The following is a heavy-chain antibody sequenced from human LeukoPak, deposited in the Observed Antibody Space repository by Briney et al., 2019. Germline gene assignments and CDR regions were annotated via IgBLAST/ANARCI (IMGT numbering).Heavy chain of an antibody. Sequence: ASVKISCKGSGYTFTDYYMHWVEQAPGKGRERMGVVDPEDGETIYAEKFQGRVTITTERTKEKEYMELSSLRSEDTAVYYCATLGSGSYPRPGRDYWGQGTLVTVSS. D-gene: IGHD3-22*01. CDR1: GYTFTDYY. CDR2: VDPEDGET. J-gene: IGHJ4*02. CDR3: ATLGSGSYPRPGRDY. V-gene: IGHV1-69-2*01.